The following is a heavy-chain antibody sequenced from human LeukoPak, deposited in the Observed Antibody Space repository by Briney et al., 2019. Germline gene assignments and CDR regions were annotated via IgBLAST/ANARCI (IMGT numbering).Heavy chain of an antibody. CDR1: GVTLSTYA. Sequence: GGFLRLSCAASGVTLSTYAMSWARQAPGKGLEWVAVIWYDGSNKYYADSVKGRFTISRDNSKNTLSLQMNSLRAEDTAVYYCARDGYSYHYYGMDVWGQGTTVTVSS. D-gene: IGHD5-24*01. V-gene: IGHV3-33*08. CDR3: ARDGYSYHYYGMDV. CDR2: IWYDGSNK. J-gene: IGHJ6*02.